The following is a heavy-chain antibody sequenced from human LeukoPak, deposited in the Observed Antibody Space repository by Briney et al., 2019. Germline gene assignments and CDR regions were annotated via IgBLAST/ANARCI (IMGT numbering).Heavy chain of an antibody. CDR2: FDPEDGET. Sequence: VASVKVSCKVSGYTLTELSMHWVRQAPGKGLEWMGGFDPEDGETIYAQKFQGRVTMTEDTSTDTAYMELSSLRSEDTAVYYCATDGGSISTWAYYYYGMDVWGQGTTVTVSS. CDR1: GYTLTELS. J-gene: IGHJ6*02. D-gene: IGHD2-2*01. CDR3: ATDGGSISTWAYYYYGMDV. V-gene: IGHV1-24*01.